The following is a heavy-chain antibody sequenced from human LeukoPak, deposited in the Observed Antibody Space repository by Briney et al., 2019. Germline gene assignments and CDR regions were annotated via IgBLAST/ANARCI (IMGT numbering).Heavy chain of an antibody. Sequence: GASVKVSCKASGYTFTNSDINWVRQATGQGLEWLGWMNPNTGHTGFAQKFQGRVTMTRDTSISTAFLDLNTLTSDDTAVYYCARSGFGFESHFDAWGQGTPVTVSS. D-gene: IGHD3-10*01. CDR1: GYTFTNSD. CDR2: MNPNTGHT. V-gene: IGHV1-8*01. J-gene: IGHJ4*02. CDR3: ARSGFGFESHFDA.